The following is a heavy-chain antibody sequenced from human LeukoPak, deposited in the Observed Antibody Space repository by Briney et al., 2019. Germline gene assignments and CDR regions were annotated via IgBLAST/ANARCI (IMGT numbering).Heavy chain of an antibody. D-gene: IGHD4-17*01. CDR2: ISGSGGST. J-gene: IGHJ4*02. Sequence: GGSLRLSCAASGFTFSNYAMSWVRQAPGKGPEWVSFISGSGGSTYYADSVKGRFTISRDNSKNTLHLQMNSLRAEDTAVYYCAKRSRGDYVPSYFDYWGQGTLVTVSS. CDR1: GFTFSNYA. CDR3: AKRSRGDYVPSYFDY. V-gene: IGHV3-23*01.